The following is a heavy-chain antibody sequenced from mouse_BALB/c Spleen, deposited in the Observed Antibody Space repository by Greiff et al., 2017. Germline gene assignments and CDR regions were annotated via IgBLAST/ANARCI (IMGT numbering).Heavy chain of an antibody. CDR1: GYTFTSYW. D-gene: IGHD3-1*01. J-gene: IGHJ4*01. CDR3: ARSGLYAMDY. Sequence: QVQLQQPGAELVKPGAPVKLSCKASGYTFTSYWMNWVKQRPGRGLEWIGRIDPSDSETHYNQKFKDKATLTVDKSSSTAYIQLSSLASEDSAVYYCARSGLYAMDYWGQGTSVTVSS. V-gene: IGHV1-69*02. CDR2: IDPSDSET.